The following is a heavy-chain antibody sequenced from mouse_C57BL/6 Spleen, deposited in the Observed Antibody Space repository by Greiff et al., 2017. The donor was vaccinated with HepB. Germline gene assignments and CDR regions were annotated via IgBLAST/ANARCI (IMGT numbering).Heavy chain of an antibody. CDR1: GFTFSSYG. V-gene: IGHV5-6*01. Sequence: EVQGVESGGDLVKPGGSLKLSCAASGFTFSSYGMSWVRQTPDKRLEWVATISSGGSYTYYPDSVKGRFTISRDNAKNTLYLQMSSLKSEDTAMYYCARDYGSSYGLAYWGQGTLVTVSA. CDR2: ISSGGSYT. CDR3: ARDYGSSYGLAY. D-gene: IGHD1-1*01. J-gene: IGHJ3*01.